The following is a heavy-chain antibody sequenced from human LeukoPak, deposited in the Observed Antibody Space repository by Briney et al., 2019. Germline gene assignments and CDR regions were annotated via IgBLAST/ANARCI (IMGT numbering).Heavy chain of an antibody. D-gene: IGHD5-24*01. CDR2: IDPDGVDK. V-gene: IGHV3-7*01. J-gene: IGHJ4*02. CDR3: ARGCATIPD. CDR1: GFNFSISY. Sequence: GGSLRLSCTASGFNFSISYMMWVRQAPGEGLEWVAHIDPDGVDKDYVGSVKDRFIISRDNTKNSLFLQMNSLRDDDTARYYCARGCATIPDWGQGSLVIVSS.